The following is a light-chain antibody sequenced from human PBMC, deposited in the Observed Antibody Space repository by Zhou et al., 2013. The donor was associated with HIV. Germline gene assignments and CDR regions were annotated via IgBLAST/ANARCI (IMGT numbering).Light chain of an antibody. CDR3: QQYWT. J-gene: IGKJ1*01. V-gene: IGKV3-20*01. CDR1: QTISSDL. CDR2: GTS. Sequence: EVVLTQSPATLSLSPGERATLSCRASQTISSDLLSWYQQKPGQAPRLLIYGTSNRVAGIPDRFSGSGSGTDFTLTISKLEPEDFAVYYCQQYWTFGQGTKVEIK.